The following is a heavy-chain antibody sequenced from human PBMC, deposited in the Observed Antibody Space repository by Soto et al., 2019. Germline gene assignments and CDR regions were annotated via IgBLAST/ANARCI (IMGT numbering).Heavy chain of an antibody. J-gene: IGHJ4*02. CDR3: ARHGVGDILTGQPDY. CDR2: IYPGDSDT. D-gene: IGHD3-9*01. CDR1: GYSFTSYW. V-gene: IGHV5-51*01. Sequence: GESLKSSCKGSGYSFTSYWIGCVRQMPGKGLEWMGIIYPGDSDTRYSPSFQGQVTISADKSISTAYLQWSSLKASDTAMYYCARHGVGDILTGQPDYWGQGTLVTVSS.